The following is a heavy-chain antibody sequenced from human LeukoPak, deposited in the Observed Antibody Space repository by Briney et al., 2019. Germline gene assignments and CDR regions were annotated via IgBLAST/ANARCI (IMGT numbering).Heavy chain of an antibody. J-gene: IGHJ4*02. CDR3: ARVFDS. CDR1: GGSVYTSDYY. Sequence: SETLSLTCTVSGGSVYTSDYYWGWVGQPPGKGPEWIGDIFYTGKTNYNPSLKSRVSISIDTSKNQFSLKLTSVTAADTAVYYCARVFDSWGQGTLVTVSS. CDR2: IFYTGKT. V-gene: IGHV4-39*07.